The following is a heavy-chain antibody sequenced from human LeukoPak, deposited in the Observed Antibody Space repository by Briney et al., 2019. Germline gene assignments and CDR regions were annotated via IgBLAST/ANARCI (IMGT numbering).Heavy chain of an antibody. CDR2: IYTSGST. CDR1: GGSFSSNY. CDR3: ATDGRQYASNGYFGL. D-gene: IGHD2-8*02. Sequence: SETLSLTCTGSGGSFSSNYWSWIRQPAGKGLEWIGRIYTSGSTNYSPSLKSRVTLSVDTSRNKFSLRLSSVTAADTAVYYGATDGRQYASNGYFGLWGQGTLVIVSS. J-gene: IGHJ4*02. V-gene: IGHV4-4*07.